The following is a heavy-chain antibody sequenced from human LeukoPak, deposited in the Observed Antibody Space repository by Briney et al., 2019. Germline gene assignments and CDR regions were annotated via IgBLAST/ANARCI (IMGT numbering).Heavy chain of an antibody. CDR3: AKDSLRERIVGSTTRGVNDY. V-gene: IGHV3-23*01. CDR2: ISGSGGST. CDR1: GFTFSSYA. J-gene: IGHJ4*02. D-gene: IGHD1-26*01. Sequence: GGSLRLSCAASGFTFSSYAMNWVRQAPGKGLEWVSSISGSGGSTYYADSVKGRFTISRDNSKNTLYLQMNSLRGEDTAVYYCAKDSLRERIVGSTTRGVNDYWGQGTLVTVSS.